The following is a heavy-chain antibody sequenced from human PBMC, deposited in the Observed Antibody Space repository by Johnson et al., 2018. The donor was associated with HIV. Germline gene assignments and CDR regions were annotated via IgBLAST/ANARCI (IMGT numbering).Heavy chain of an antibody. CDR1: GFTFDDYA. CDR2: ISWNSGSI. CDR3: ASLYSGYDNDAFDI. D-gene: IGHD5-12*01. V-gene: IGHV3-9*01. J-gene: IGHJ3*02. Sequence: VQLVESGGGLVQPGRSLRLSCAASGFTFDDYAMHWVRQAPGKGLEWVSGISWNSGSIGYVDSVKGRFIISRDNSKNTLYLQMNSLRAEDTAVYYCASLYSGYDNDAFDIWGQGTMVTVSS.